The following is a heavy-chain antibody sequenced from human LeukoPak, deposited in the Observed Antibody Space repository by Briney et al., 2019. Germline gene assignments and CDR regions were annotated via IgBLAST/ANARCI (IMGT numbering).Heavy chain of an antibody. Sequence: SLRLSCAASGFTFDDYSMHWVRQAPGKGLEWVSGISWNSGSAAYADSVKGRFTISRDSAKNSLYLQMNSLRTEDTALYYCAKDRTYSAYAALDYWGQGTLVTVSS. D-gene: IGHD5-12*01. CDR1: GFTFDDYS. CDR3: AKDRTYSAYAALDY. J-gene: IGHJ4*02. V-gene: IGHV3-9*01. CDR2: ISWNSGSA.